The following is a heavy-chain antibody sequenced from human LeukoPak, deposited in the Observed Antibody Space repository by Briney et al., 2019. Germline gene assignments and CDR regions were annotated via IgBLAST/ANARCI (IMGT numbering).Heavy chain of an antibody. CDR1: GFTFSSYG. J-gene: IGHJ3*02. CDR2: ISTSSSYI. D-gene: IGHD1-26*01. Sequence: GGSLRLSCAASGFTFSSYGMSWVRQAPGKGLVWVSSISTSSSYIYYTDSVKGRFTISRDNAKNSLDLQMNSLRAEDTAVYYCARDSGNYLDAFDIWGQGTMVTVSS. V-gene: IGHV3-21*01. CDR3: ARDSGNYLDAFDI.